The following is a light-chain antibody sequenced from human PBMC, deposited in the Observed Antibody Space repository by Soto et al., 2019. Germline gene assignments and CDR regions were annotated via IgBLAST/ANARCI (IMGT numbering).Light chain of an antibody. Sequence: DLPMTQSPSTLSASVGDRVTITCRASQSISSWLAWYQQKPGKAPKLLIYQASSLESGVPSRFSGSGSGTEFTLTISSLQPEDFATYYCQQYNINSETFGQGTKVEIK. CDR3: QQYNINSET. V-gene: IGKV1-5*03. J-gene: IGKJ1*01. CDR2: QAS. CDR1: QSISSW.